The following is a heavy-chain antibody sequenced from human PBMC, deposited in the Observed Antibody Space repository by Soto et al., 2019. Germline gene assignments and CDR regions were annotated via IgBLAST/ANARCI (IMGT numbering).Heavy chain of an antibody. J-gene: IGHJ6*02. D-gene: IGHD5-18*01. CDR3: AVVDTSMALSTYYYAMDV. V-gene: IGHV1-46*01. Sequence: QVQLVQSGAEVKKPGASVKVSCRASGYTFINYYIQWVRQAPGQGLEWMGIINPNGGSTTYAQKFQSRVTLTRDTSTNTVNMELSSLRSEDTAVYYCAVVDTSMALSTYYYAMDVWGQGTTVIVSS. CDR2: INPNGGST. CDR1: GYTFINYY.